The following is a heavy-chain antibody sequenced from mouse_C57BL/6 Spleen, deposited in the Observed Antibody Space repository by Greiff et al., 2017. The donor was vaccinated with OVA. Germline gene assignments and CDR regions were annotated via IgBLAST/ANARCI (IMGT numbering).Heavy chain of an antibody. J-gene: IGHJ2*01. Sequence: VQLQESGAELVRPGASVTLSCKASGYTFTDYEMHWVKQTPVHGLEWIGAIDPETGGTAYNQKFKGKAILTADKSSSTAYMELRSLTSEDSAVYYCTRGLYTTGYFDYWGQGTTLTVSS. V-gene: IGHV1-15*01. CDR2: IDPETGGT. CDR3: TRGLYTTGYFDY. CDR1: GYTFTDYE. D-gene: IGHD1-1*01.